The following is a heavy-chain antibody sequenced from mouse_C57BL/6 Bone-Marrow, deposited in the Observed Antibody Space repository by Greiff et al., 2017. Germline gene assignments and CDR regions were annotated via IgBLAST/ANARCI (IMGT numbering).Heavy chain of an antibody. D-gene: IGHD1-1*01. CDR3: ARLGYYGSSYFDY. J-gene: IGHJ2*01. CDR2: ISSGGSYT. CDR1: GFTFSSYG. Sequence: EVQVVESGGDLVKPGGSLKLSCAASGFTFSSYGMSWVRQTPDKRLAWVATISSGGSYTYYPDSVKGRFTISRDNAKNTLYLQMSSLKSEDTAMYYCARLGYYGSSYFDYWGQGTTLTVSS. V-gene: IGHV5-6*01.